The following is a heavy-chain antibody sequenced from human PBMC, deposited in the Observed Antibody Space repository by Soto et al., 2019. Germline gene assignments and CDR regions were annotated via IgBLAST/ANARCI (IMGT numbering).Heavy chain of an antibody. Sequence: EVQLVESGGGLVQPGGSLRLSCAASGFTFSSYSMNWVRQAPGKGLERVSYITSRSSTIYYAESVKGRFTISRDNAKNALYLQMNSLRDEDTAVYYCARGYYDYLWGNYRRFDYWGQGSLVTVSS. CDR3: ARGYYDYLWGNYRRFDY. CDR1: GFTFSSYS. J-gene: IGHJ4*02. V-gene: IGHV3-48*02. CDR2: ITSRSSTI. D-gene: IGHD3-16*02.